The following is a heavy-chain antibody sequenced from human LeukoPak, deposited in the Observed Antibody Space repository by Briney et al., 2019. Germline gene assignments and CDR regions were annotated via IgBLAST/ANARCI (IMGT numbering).Heavy chain of an antibody. CDR3: ARNDYGQYYFDY. CDR2: IRYDGSNI. J-gene: IGHJ4*02. V-gene: IGHV3-30*02. D-gene: IGHD4-17*01. CDR1: GFTFSSYG. Sequence: GGSLRLSCAASGFTFSSYGMHWVRQAPGKGLEWVAFIRYDGSNIYYADSVTGRFTISRDNSKNTLYLQMNSLRAEDTAVYYCARNDYGQYYFDYWGQGTLVTVSS.